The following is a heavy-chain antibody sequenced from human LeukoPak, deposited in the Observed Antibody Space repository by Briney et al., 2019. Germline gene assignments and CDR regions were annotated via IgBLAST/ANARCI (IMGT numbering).Heavy chain of an antibody. V-gene: IGHV3-30*02. CDR3: ARAHLVGPPGY. J-gene: IGHJ4*02. CDR2: IRYDGNNK. D-gene: IGHD2-8*02. Sequence: GGSLRLSCAAYGFTFSSYGMHWVRQAPGRGMEWVAFIRYDGNNKYYADYADSVKGRFTISRDNSKNTLYLQMNSLRAEDTAVYYCARAHLVGPPGYWGQGTLVTVSS. CDR1: GFTFSSYG.